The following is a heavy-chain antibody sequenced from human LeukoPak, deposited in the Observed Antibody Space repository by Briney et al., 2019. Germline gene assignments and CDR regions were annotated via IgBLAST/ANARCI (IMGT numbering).Heavy chain of an antibody. V-gene: IGHV4-4*07. D-gene: IGHD3-3*01. CDR3: ARAIINYDFWSGRYYYYYMDV. CDR2: IYTSGST. CDR1: GGSISSYY. Sequence: PSETLSLTCTVSGGSISSYYWSWIRQPAGKGLEWIGRIYTSGSTNYNPSLKSRVTISVDTSKNQFSLKLSSVTAADTAVHYCARAIINYDFWSGRYYYYYMDVWGKGTTVTVSS. J-gene: IGHJ6*03.